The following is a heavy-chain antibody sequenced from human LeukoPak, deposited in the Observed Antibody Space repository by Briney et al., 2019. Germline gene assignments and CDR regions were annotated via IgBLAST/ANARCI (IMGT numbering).Heavy chain of an antibody. CDR2: VHQTAGA. D-gene: IGHD6-13*01. CDR3: ARGPLTSGWFSEPIL. J-gene: IGHJ4*02. CDR1: GGSLSDYY. Sequence: SETLSLTCAVFGGSLSDYYWSWIRQSPGKGLEWIGEVHQTAGATYNPSLKSRVTISLDTSNNQFSLGVSPVTAADTAVYYCARGPLTSGWFSEPILWGQGTLVTVSS. V-gene: IGHV4-34*01.